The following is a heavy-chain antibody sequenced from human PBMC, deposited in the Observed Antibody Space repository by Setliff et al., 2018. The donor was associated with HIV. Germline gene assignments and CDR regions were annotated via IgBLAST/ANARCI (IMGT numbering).Heavy chain of an antibody. V-gene: IGHV4-61*09. CDR1: GAYISSGSHD. J-gene: IGHJ3*02. Sequence: SETLSLTCTVSGAYISSGSHDWRWIRQPAGKGLEWIGHIYTSGFTNYNPSLKSRVTISIDTSRDQCSLNLKSVTAADTAVYYCARDQGDSPSRGDIWGQGTMVTVAS. CDR2: IYTSGFT. CDR3: ARDQGDSPSRGDI. D-gene: IGHD1-26*01.